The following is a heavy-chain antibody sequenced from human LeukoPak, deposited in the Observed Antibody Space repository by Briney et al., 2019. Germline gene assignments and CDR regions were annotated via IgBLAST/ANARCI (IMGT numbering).Heavy chain of an antibody. CDR1: GYTFTSYD. CDR2: MNPNSGNT. D-gene: IGHD6-13*01. V-gene: IGHV1-8*03. CDR3: ARGAAAADDAFDI. Sequence: GASVKVSCKASGYTFTSYDINWVRQATGQGLEWMGWMNPNSGNTGYAQKFQGRVTITRNTSISTAYMELSSLRSEDTAVYYCARGAAAADDAFDIWGQGTMVTVSS. J-gene: IGHJ3*02.